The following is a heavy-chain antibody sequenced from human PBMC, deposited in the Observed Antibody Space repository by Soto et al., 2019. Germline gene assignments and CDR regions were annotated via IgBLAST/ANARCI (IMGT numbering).Heavy chain of an antibody. V-gene: IGHV1-69*01. Sequence: QVQLVQSGAEVKKPGSSVKVSCKASGGTFSSYSINWVRQAPGQGLEWMGEIIPIFGTANYAQKFRGRVTITADESTSTASMELSSLRSEVTAVYYCARDGGRHSGGMDYWGQGTLVSVSS. CDR2: IIPIFGTA. CDR1: GGTFSSYS. CDR3: ARDGGRHSGGMDY. D-gene: IGHD1-26*01. J-gene: IGHJ4*02.